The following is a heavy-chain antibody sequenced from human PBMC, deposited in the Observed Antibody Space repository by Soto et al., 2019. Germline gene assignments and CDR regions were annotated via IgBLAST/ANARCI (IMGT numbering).Heavy chain of an antibody. CDR3: AKDQAAAGTISRYFQH. J-gene: IGHJ1*01. CDR1: GFSFSTYA. Sequence: LRLSCAASGFSFSTYAMSWVRQAPGKGLEWVSGISGSGGTTYYADSVKGRFTISRDNSKNTLYLQVNSLRVEDTAVYYCAKDQAAAGTISRYFQHWGQGTLVTAPQ. V-gene: IGHV3-23*01. D-gene: IGHD6-13*01. CDR2: ISGSGGTT.